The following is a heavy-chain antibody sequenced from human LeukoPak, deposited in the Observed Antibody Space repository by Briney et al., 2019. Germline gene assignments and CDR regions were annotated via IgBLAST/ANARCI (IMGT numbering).Heavy chain of an antibody. D-gene: IGHD1-26*01. Sequence: ASVKVSCKASGYTFTSYYMHWVRQAPGQGLEWMGIINPSGGSTSYAQKFQGRVTMTTDTSTSTAYMELRSLRSDDTAVYYCARFLGGATMWYFDLWGRGTLVTVSS. CDR1: GYTFTSYY. J-gene: IGHJ2*01. CDR2: INPSGGST. CDR3: ARFLGGATMWYFDL. V-gene: IGHV1-46*01.